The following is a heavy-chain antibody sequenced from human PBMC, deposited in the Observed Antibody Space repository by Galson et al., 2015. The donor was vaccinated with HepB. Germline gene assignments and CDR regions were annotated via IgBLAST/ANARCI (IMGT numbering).Heavy chain of an antibody. CDR1: GYTFTTYG. V-gene: IGHV1-18*04. D-gene: IGHD2-15*01. CDR2: ISAYNGNT. CDR3: AGGGGRFGGAFDI. Sequence: SVKVSCKASGYTFTTYGISWVRQAPGQGLEWMGWISAYNGNTNYAQKLQGRVTMTTDTSTRTACMELRSLRSDDTAVYYCAGGGGRFGGAFDIWGQGTMVTVSS. J-gene: IGHJ3*02.